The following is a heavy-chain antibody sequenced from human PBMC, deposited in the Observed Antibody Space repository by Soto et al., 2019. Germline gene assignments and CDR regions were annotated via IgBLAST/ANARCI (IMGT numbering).Heavy chain of an antibody. Sequence: QVQLVESGGGVVQPGRSLRLSCAASGFTFSHYGMHWVRQAPGKGLEWVAVTSYDGTNQYYADSVKGRFTVSRDKSKNTLSWQMNSLRDEDSAVYYCARGSFMITFGGVIVDYWGQGAQVTVSS. J-gene: IGHJ4*02. CDR2: TSYDGTNQ. V-gene: IGHV3-30*03. CDR3: ARGSFMITFGGVIVDY. CDR1: GFTFSHYG. D-gene: IGHD3-16*02.